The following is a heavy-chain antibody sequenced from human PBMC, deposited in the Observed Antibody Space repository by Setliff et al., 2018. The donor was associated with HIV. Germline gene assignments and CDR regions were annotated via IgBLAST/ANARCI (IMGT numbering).Heavy chain of an antibody. CDR1: GGSISSGGYY. J-gene: IGHJ6*03. D-gene: IGHD3-22*01. Sequence: PSETLSLTCTVSGGSISSGGYYWSWIRQPPGKGLEWIGQINHSGSTNYNPSLRSRVTISIGTSKNQFSLKLSSVTAADTAIYSCARGRSYYDSSGAALYYFYYMDVWGKGTTVTVSS. CDR3: ARGRSYYDSSGAALYYFYYMDV. V-gene: IGHV4-39*07. CDR2: INHSGST.